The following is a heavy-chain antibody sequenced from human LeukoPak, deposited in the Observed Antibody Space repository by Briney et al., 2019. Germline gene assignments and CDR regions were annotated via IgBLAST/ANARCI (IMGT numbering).Heavy chain of an antibody. D-gene: IGHD3-22*01. CDR2: IKQDASEK. CDR1: EFTFSTYW. V-gene: IGHV3-7*01. CDR3: ARSYYDTSGYYRDDPFDV. J-gene: IGHJ3*01. Sequence: PGGSLRLSCAASEFTFSTYWMSWVRQAPGKGLEWVADIKQDASEKYYVDSVKGRFTISRDNAKNSLLLQMNSLRAEDTAVYYCARSYYDTSGYYRDDPFDVWGQGAMVTVSS.